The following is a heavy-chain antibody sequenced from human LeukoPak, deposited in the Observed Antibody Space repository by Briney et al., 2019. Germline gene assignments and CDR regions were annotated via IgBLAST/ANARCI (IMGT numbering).Heavy chain of an antibody. CDR1: GYTFTSYS. V-gene: IGHV1-18*01. CDR3: ARGMSGYTEDPFDI. D-gene: IGHD2-2*02. CDR2: ISGYNGNT. J-gene: IGHJ3*02. Sequence: ASVKVSCKASGYTFTSYSINWVRQAPGQGLEWMAWISGYNGNTNYAQRFHGRVTLTRDTSTSTAYMALRSLRSDDTAVYFCARGMSGYTEDPFDIWGQGTVVTVSS.